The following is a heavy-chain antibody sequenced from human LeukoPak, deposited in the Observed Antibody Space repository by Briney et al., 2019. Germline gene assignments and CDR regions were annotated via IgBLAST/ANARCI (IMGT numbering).Heavy chain of an antibody. CDR3: ARDRDPGYNDSSGYRRVNAFDI. CDR2: ISTSGSTK. D-gene: IGHD3-22*01. J-gene: IGHJ3*02. CDR1: GFTFSSYS. V-gene: IGHV3-48*04. Sequence: GGSLRLSCAASGFTFSSYSMNWVRQAPGKGLEWVSYISTSGSTKYYADSVKGRFTISRDNAKNSLYLQMNSLRAEDTAVYYCARDRDPGYNDSSGYRRVNAFDIWGQGTMVTVSS.